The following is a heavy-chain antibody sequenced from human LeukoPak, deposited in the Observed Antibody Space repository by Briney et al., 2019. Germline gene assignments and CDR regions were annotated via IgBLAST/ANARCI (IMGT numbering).Heavy chain of an antibody. Sequence: SVKVSCKASGGTLSNYAVSWVRQTPGEGLEWMGQIVPFFETIDYAQKFQGRVTITTDESTTTAYMELTSLTSEDTAVYYCVRDQGSSGSPLDYWGQGALVTVSS. CDR3: VRDQGSSGSPLDY. CDR2: IVPFFETI. D-gene: IGHD3-22*01. J-gene: IGHJ4*01. V-gene: IGHV1-69*05. CDR1: GGTLSNYA.